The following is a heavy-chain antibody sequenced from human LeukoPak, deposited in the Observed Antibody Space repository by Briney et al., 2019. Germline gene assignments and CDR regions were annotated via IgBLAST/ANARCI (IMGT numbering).Heavy chain of an antibody. D-gene: IGHD3-10*01. CDR1: GYTFTSYG. Sequence: ASVKVSCKASGYTFTSYGISWVRQAPGQGLEWMGWISAYNGNTNYAQKLQGRVTMTTDTSTSTAYMELSSLRSEDMAVYYCARDSDGGPLYYFDYWGQGTLVTVSS. V-gene: IGHV1-18*03. J-gene: IGHJ4*02. CDR3: ARDSDGGPLYYFDY. CDR2: ISAYNGNT.